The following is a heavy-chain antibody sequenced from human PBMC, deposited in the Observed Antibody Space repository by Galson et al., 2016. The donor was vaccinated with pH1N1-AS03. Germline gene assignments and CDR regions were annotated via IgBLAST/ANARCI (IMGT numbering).Heavy chain of an antibody. J-gene: IGHJ4*02. CDR3: ARVRSEWLGVNSSWYGIDS. V-gene: IGHV4-59*01. D-gene: IGHD2-2*01. CDR1: GGSISSYY. Sequence: ETLSLTCTVSGGSISSYYWSWIRQPPGKGLEWIGYISNSGSTNYNPSLKSRVTISVDRSRNQFSLNLNSVTAADTAVYYCARVRSEWLGVNSSWYGIDSWGQGTLVTVSS. CDR2: ISNSGST.